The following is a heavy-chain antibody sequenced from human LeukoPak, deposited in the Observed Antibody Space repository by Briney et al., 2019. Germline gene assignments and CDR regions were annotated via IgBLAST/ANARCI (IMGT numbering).Heavy chain of an antibody. Sequence: PGRSLRLSCVASGFTFSSYGIHWVRQAPGKGLEWVAVISYDGSSKYYADSVKGRFTISRDNFKNTLYLQMNSLKPEDTAVYYCSSLGLAVAPNWVDPWGQGTLVTVSP. V-gene: IGHV3-30*03. D-gene: IGHD6-19*01. CDR1: GFTFSSYG. CDR3: SSLGLAVAPNWVDP. CDR2: ISYDGSSK. J-gene: IGHJ5*02.